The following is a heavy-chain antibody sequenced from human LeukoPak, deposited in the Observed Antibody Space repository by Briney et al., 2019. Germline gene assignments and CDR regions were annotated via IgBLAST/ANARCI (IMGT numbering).Heavy chain of an antibody. D-gene: IGHD1-26*01. Sequence: GGSLRLSCAASGFTFSSYAMHWVRQAPGKGLEWVAGISYDGRYKYYADSVKGRFTISRDNSKNTLYLQMNSLRAEDTAVYYCTRQVDSGSYDYYGMDVWGQGTTVTVSS. CDR1: GFTFSSYA. J-gene: IGHJ6*02. CDR3: TRQVDSGSYDYYGMDV. V-gene: IGHV3-30*04. CDR2: ISYDGRYK.